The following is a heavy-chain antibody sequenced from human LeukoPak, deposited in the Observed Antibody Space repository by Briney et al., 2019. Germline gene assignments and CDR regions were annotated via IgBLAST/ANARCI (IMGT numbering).Heavy chain of an antibody. CDR1: GFTFSRYW. CDR2: ISSSSSYI. Sequence: GGSLRLSCAASGFTFSRYWMHWVRQAPGKGLEWVSSISSSSSYIYYADSVKGRFTISRDNAKNSLFLQMNSLRAEDTAVYFCARIEWEGPHPTLNYWGQGTLVTVSS. D-gene: IGHD1-26*01. V-gene: IGHV3-21*04. CDR3: ARIEWEGPHPTLNY. J-gene: IGHJ4*02.